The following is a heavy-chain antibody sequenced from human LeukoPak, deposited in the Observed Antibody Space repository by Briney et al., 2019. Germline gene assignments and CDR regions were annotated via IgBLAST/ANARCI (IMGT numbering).Heavy chain of an antibody. J-gene: IGHJ4*02. V-gene: IGHV1-18*01. CDR3: ARGYYCSGGSCYSGCFDN. Sequence: ASVKVSCKASGYTFTSYGISWVRQAPGQGLEWMGWISAHNGNTKYAQKLQGRATMTTDTSTSTAYMESRNLRSDDTAVYYCARGYYCSGGSCYSGCFDNWGQGTLVTVSS. D-gene: IGHD2-15*01. CDR1: GYTFTSYG. CDR2: ISAHNGNT.